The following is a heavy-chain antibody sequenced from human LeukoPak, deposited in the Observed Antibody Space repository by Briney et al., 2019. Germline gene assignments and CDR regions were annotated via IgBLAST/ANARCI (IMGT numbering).Heavy chain of an antibody. J-gene: IGHJ4*02. V-gene: IGHV4-59*01. CDR3: TRGESSNFPPKFDF. D-gene: IGHD2/OR15-2a*01. Sequence: PSETLSLTCTVSGGSISRYYWSWIRQPPGKGLELIGHIYSSGSTNYNPSLKSRITISVDTSKNQFSLKLRAVIAADTAVYYCTRGESSNFPPKFDFWGQGTLVTVSS. CDR2: IYSSGST. CDR1: GGSISRYY.